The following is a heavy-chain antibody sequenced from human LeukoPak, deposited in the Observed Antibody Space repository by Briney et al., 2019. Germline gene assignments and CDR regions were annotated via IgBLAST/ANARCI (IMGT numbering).Heavy chain of an antibody. V-gene: IGHV4-59*01. CDR1: GGSISSYY. CDR3: ARGGYCTSASCYGDDAFDI. J-gene: IGHJ3*02. CDR2: IYYSGST. Sequence: SETLSLTCTVSGGSISSYYWSWIRQPPGKGLEWIGYIYYSGSTNYNPSLKSRTTISVDRSKNQFSLKLSSVTAADTAMYYCARGGYCTSASCYGDDAFDIWGQGTMVTVSS. D-gene: IGHD2-2*01.